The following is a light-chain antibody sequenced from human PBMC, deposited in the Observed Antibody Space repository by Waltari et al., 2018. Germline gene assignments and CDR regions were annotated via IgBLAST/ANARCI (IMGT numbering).Light chain of an antibody. V-gene: IGLV4-69*01. J-gene: IGLJ2*01. CDR1: SGHSSYA. CDR3: QTWGTGIVV. CDR2: LNSDGSH. Sequence: PSASASLGASVKLTCTLSSGHSSYAIAWHQQQPEKGPRYLMKLNSDGSHSKGDGIPDRFSGSSSGAERYLTISSLQSEDEADYYCQTWGTGIVVFGGGTKLTVL.